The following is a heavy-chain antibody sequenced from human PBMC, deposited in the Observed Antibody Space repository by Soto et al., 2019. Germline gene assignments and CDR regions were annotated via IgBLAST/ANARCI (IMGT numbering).Heavy chain of an antibody. D-gene: IGHD6-19*01. Sequence: QLQLQESGAGLVKPSETLSLTCTVSGGSISSSSYYWGWIRQPPGKGLEWLGSIYYSGRTYYIPSLKSRVTISVDTSKNQFSLKLSSVTAADTAVYYCARHEAPSGWYFDYWGQGTLVTVSS. V-gene: IGHV4-39*01. CDR3: ARHEAPSGWYFDY. CDR2: IYYSGRT. J-gene: IGHJ4*02. CDR1: GGSISSSSYY.